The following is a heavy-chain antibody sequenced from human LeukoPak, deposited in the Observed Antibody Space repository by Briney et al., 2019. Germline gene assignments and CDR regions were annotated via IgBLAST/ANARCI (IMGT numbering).Heavy chain of an antibody. D-gene: IGHD6-13*01. CDR1: GFTVSSNY. Sequence: GGSLRLSCAASGFTVSSNYMSWVRQAPGKGLEWVSVIYSGGSTYYADSVKGRFTISRDNSKNTLYLQMNSLRAEDTAVYYCARGGSTWYPSFDYWGQGTLVTVSS. CDR3: ARGGSTWYPSFDY. CDR2: IYSGGST. V-gene: IGHV3-53*01. J-gene: IGHJ4*02.